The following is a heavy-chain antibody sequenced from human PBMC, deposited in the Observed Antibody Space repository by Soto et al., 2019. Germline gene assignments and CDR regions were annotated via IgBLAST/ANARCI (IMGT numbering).Heavy chain of an antibody. CDR3: AREWINYGMDV. D-gene: IGHD5-12*01. V-gene: IGHV1-2*04. J-gene: IGHJ6*02. CDR1: GYTFTGYY. CDR2: INPNSGGT. Sequence: ASVKVSCKASGYTFTGYYMHWVRQAPGQGLEWMGWINPNSGGTNYAQKLQGWVTMTRDTSISTAYMELSRLRSDDTAMYYCAREWINYGMDVWGQGTTVTVSS.